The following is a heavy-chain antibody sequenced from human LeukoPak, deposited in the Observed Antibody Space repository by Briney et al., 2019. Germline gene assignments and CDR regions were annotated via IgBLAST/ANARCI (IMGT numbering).Heavy chain of an antibody. D-gene: IGHD5-12*01. CDR3: ARSPRNSGYNYGDY. V-gene: IGHV3-7*03. CDR2: INQDGSEM. CDR1: GFTFSTYW. J-gene: IGHJ4*02. Sequence: PGGSLRLFCAASGFTFSTYWMTWVRQAPGKGLEWVANINQDGSEMYYVDSVKGRFTISRDNAKNSLYLQMNSLRAEDTAIYYCARSPRNSGYNYGDYWGQGTLVTVSS.